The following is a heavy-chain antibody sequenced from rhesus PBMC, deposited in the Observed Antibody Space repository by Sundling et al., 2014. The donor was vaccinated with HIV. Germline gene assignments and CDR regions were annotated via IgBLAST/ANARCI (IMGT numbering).Heavy chain of an antibody. D-gene: IGHD3-3*01. J-gene: IGHJ6*01. CDR3: ARDRNTIFGFP. Sequence: QVQLQESGPGLVKPSETLSLTCAVSGGSISSSSGWNWIRQPPGKGRGVDRDVSMVVGATTLTRPSRVESPSSVDTSKNHFSLKVRSVTAADTAVYYCARDRNTIFGFPWGQGVVVTVSS. CDR1: GGSISSSSG. V-gene: IGHV4-160*01. CDR2: SMVVGAT.